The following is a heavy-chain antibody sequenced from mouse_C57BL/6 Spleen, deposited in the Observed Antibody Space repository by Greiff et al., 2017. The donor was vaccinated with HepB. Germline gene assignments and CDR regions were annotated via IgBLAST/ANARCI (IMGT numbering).Heavy chain of an antibody. CDR3: ARHDYYGRSPYFDV. CDR1: GFTFTDYY. Sequence: EVQLVESGGGLVQPGGSLSLSCAASGFTFTDYYMSWVRQPPGKALEWLGFIRNKANGYKTEYSASVKGRFTISRDNSQSILYLQMNALRAEDSATYYCARHDYYGRSPYFDVWGTGTTVTVSS. J-gene: IGHJ1*03. V-gene: IGHV7-3*01. D-gene: IGHD1-1*01. CDR2: IRNKANGYKT.